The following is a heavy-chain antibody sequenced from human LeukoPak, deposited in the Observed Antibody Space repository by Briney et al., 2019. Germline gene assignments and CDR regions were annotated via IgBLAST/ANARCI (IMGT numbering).Heavy chain of an antibody. CDR1: GFTFSSYA. V-gene: IGHV3-23*01. CDR2: ISGSGGST. CDR3: AKDRDFWSGYIDY. Sequence: GGSLRLSCAASGFTFSSYAMSWVRQAPGKGLEWVSAISGSGGSTYYADSVKGRFTISRDNSKNTLYLQVNSLRAEDTAVYYCAKDRDFWSGYIDYWGQGTLVTVSS. D-gene: IGHD3-3*01. J-gene: IGHJ4*02.